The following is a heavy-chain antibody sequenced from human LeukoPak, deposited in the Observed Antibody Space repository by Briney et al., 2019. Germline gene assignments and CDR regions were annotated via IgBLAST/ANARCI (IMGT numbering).Heavy chain of an antibody. Sequence: ASVKVSCKASGYTFTGYYMYWVRQAPGQGLEWMGWINPNSGGTNYAQKFQGRVTMTRDTSISTAYMELSRLRSDDTAVYYCARVVAAAEVFDYWGQGTLVTVSS. V-gene: IGHV1-2*02. J-gene: IGHJ4*02. CDR3: ARVVAAAEVFDY. CDR1: GYTFTGYY. D-gene: IGHD6-13*01. CDR2: INPNSGGT.